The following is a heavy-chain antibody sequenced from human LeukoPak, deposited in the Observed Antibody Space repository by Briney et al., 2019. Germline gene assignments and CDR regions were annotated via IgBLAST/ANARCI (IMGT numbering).Heavy chain of an antibody. CDR1: GFTFSSYA. D-gene: IGHD6-19*01. CDR2: ISSSSSTI. CDR3: AREGSVAGNGPYYFDY. J-gene: IGHJ4*02. Sequence: GGSLRLSCSASGFTFSSYAMHWVRQAPGKGLEWVSYISSSSSTIYYADSVKGRYTISRDNAKNSLYLQMNSLRAEDTAVYYCAREGSVAGNGPYYFDYWGQGTLVTVSS. V-gene: IGHV3-48*01.